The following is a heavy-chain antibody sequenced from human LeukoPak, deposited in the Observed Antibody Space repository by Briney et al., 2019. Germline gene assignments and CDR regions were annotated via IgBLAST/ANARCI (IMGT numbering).Heavy chain of an antibody. J-gene: IGHJ3*02. CDR3: AKRTGGIYSFDI. CDR2: ISGSGGTT. V-gene: IGHV3-23*01. CDR1: GFTFSSYA. Sequence: QTGGSLRLSCAASGFTFSSYAMSWVRQAPGKGLEWVSGISGSGGTTHYADSVKGRFTISRDNSKSTLDLQMNSLRAEDTAVYYCAKRTGGIYSFDIWGQGTMVTVSS. D-gene: IGHD2-8*02.